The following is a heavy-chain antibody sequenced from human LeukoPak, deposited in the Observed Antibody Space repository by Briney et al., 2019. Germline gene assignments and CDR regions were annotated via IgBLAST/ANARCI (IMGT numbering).Heavy chain of an antibody. CDR1: GFTFGNYA. J-gene: IGHJ3*02. D-gene: IGHD5-24*01. CDR3: AKKRDAFDM. CDR2: LTDSGGTT. V-gene: IGHV3-23*01. Sequence: QSGGSLRLSCVASGFTFGNYAMGWLRQAPGRRPEWVSSLTDSGGTTYYVDSVKGRFAISRDNSKNTLYLHMNSLRADDTAVYYCAKKRDAFDMWGQGTVVTVSS.